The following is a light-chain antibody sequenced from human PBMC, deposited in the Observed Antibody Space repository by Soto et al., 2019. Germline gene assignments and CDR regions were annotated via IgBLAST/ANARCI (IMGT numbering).Light chain of an antibody. J-gene: IGLJ2*01. Sequence: VLTQPPSVSGAPGQRVTISCTGSSSNIGAGYDVHWYQQLPGTAPKLLIYGNSNRPSGVPDRFSGSKSGTSASLAITGLQAEDEADYYCQSYDSSLSGVVFGGGTKVTVL. V-gene: IGLV1-40*01. CDR3: QSYDSSLSGVV. CDR1: SSNIGAGYD. CDR2: GNS.